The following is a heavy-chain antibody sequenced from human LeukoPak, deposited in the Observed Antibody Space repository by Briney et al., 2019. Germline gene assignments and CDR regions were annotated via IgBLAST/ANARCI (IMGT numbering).Heavy chain of an antibody. Sequence: SETLSLTCTVSGGSISSYYWSWIRQPPGKGLEWIGYIYYSGSTNYNPSLKSRVTISVDTSKNQFSLKLSSVTAADTAVYYCARETTYYDFWSGLNAFDIWGQGTMVTVSS. CDR2: IYYSGST. D-gene: IGHD3-3*01. V-gene: IGHV4-59*12. CDR3: ARETTYYDFWSGLNAFDI. J-gene: IGHJ3*02. CDR1: GGSISSYY.